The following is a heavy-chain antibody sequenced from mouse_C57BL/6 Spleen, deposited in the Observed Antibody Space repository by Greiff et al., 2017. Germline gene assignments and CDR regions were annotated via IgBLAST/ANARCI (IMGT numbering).Heavy chain of an antibody. D-gene: IGHD1-1*02. V-gene: IGHV10-1*01. J-gene: IGHJ2*01. CDR1: GFSFNTYA. Sequence: EVKLVESGGGLVQPKGSLKLSCAASGFSFNTYAMNWVRQAPGKGLEWVARIRSKSNNYATYYADSVKDRFTISRDDSESMLYLQMNNLKTEDTAMYYCVSQGGDYFDYWGQGTTLTVSS. CDR2: IRSKSNNYAT. CDR3: VSQGGDYFDY.